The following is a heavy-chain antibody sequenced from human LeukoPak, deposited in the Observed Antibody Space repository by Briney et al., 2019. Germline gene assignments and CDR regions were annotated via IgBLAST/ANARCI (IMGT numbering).Heavy chain of an antibody. CDR3: SRTRISGIDGFDI. V-gene: IGHV3-49*03. CDR1: GFTFSDYG. CDR2: IRSKPYGGTT. J-gene: IGHJ3*02. Sequence: QSGGALRLSCTASGFTFSDYGVNWFRQAPGKGLEWVAFIRSKPYGGTTEYAASVKGRFSISRDDSTSIVYLQMNSLKTEDTALYYCSRTRISGIDGFDIWGQGTMVTVSS. D-gene: IGHD2-15*01.